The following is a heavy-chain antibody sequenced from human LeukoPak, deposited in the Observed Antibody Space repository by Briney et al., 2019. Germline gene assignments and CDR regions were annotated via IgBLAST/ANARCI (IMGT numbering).Heavy chain of an antibody. J-gene: IGHJ6*03. CDR1: GGSFSGYY. CDR3: ARLRGVGHCSSTSCPGGLYYYYYYMDV. CDR2: MDDSGST. Sequence: SETLSLTCAVYGGSFSGYYVSWVRQPPGPGVGWLGGMDDSGSTDDNPSPKSRVTISVDTSKNQISLKLSSLTAADTAVYYCARLRGVGHCSSTSCPGGLYYYYYYMDVWGKGTTVTVSS. D-gene: IGHD2-2*01. V-gene: IGHV4-34*01.